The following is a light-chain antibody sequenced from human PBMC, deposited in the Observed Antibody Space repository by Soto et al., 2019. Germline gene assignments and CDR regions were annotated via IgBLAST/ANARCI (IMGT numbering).Light chain of an antibody. V-gene: IGKV3-15*01. J-gene: IGKJ5*01. CDR1: QSVDKK. CDR2: GSF. CDR3: QQYNDRHPIT. Sequence: EIVMTQSPFTLSASPGESATLSCRASQSVDKKVAWYQQKPGQAPRLLIVGSFARATGIPARFSGSGSGSEFTLTISGLQYEDFAVYYCQQYNDRHPITFGQGTRLEIK.